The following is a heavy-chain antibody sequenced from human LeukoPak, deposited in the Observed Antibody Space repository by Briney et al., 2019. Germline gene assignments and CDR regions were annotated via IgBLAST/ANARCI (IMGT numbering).Heavy chain of an antibody. D-gene: IGHD3-10*01. CDR3: ARDPGDYYGSGSYLNP. CDR1: GYTFTSYY. CDR2: IDPNSGGT. Sequence: ASVKVSCKASGYTFTSYYMHWVRQAPGQGLEWMGWIDPNSGGTNYAQNFQGRVTMTRDTSISTAYMEVSRLTSDDTAVYYCARDPGDYYGSGSYLNPWGQGTLVTVSS. J-gene: IGHJ5*02. V-gene: IGHV1-2*02.